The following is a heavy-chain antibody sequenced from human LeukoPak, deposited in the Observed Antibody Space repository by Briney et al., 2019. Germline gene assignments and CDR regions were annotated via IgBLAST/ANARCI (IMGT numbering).Heavy chain of an antibody. V-gene: IGHV3-33*06. J-gene: IGHJ4*02. Sequence: GGSLRLSCAASGFTFSSYGMHWVRQAPGKGLEWVVVIWYDGSNKYYADSVKGRFTISRDNSKNTLYLQMNSLRAEDTAVYYCAKGPSGGSYYFDYWGQGTLVTVSS. CDR2: IWYDGSNK. CDR1: GFTFSSYG. D-gene: IGHD2-15*01. CDR3: AKGPSGGSYYFDY.